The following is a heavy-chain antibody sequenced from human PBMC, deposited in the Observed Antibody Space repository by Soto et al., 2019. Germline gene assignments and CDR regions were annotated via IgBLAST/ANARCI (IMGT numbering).Heavy chain of an antibody. CDR3: ASTQSGWLPPDAFDI. J-gene: IGHJ3*02. CDR1: GGSISSSSYY. CDR2: IYYSGST. Sequence: SETLSLTCTVSGGSISSSSYYWGWIRQPPGKGLEWIGSIYYSGSTYYNPSLKSRVTISVDTSKNQFSLKLSSVTAADTAVYYCASTQSGWLPPDAFDIWGQGTMVTVSS. V-gene: IGHV4-39*07. D-gene: IGHD3-22*01.